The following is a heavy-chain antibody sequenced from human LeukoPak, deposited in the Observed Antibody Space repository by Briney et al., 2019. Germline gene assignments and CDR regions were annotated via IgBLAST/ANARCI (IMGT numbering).Heavy chain of an antibody. CDR2: FDPEGGET. J-gene: IGHJ4*02. Sequence: ASVKVSCTVSGYTLTELSMHWVRQAPGKGLEWMGGFDPEGGETIYAQKFQGRVTMTEDTSTDTAYMELSSLRSKDTAVYYCATRRMRGSGYYYTYYFDYWGQGTLVTVSS. CDR3: ATRRMRGSGYYYTYYFDY. V-gene: IGHV1-24*01. CDR1: GYTLTELS. D-gene: IGHD3-22*01.